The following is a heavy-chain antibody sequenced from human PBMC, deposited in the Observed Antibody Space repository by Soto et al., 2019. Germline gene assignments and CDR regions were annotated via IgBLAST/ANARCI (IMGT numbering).Heavy chain of an antibody. Sequence: PGGSLRLSCVASGFTFSSYAMSWVRQAPGKGLEWVSSLSATGGSTYYADSVKGRFSISRDNSKNTLHLQMNSVGVGDTAVYYCVGGGLSCFDHWGRGTLVTVSS. CDR1: GFTFSSYA. CDR3: VGGGLSCFDH. J-gene: IGHJ4*02. D-gene: IGHD3-16*01. V-gene: IGHV3-23*01. CDR2: LSATGGST.